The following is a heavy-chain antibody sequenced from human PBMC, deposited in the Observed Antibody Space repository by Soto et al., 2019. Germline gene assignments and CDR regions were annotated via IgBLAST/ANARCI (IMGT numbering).Heavy chain of an antibody. CDR2: IYYSGST. D-gene: IGHD6-19*01. CDR3: ARTKGQWLDYTFDI. V-gene: IGHV4-59*01. Sequence: PSETLSLTCTVSGGSISSYYWSWIRQPPGKGLEWIGYIYYSGSTYYNPSLKSRVTISVDTSKNQFSLKLSSVTAADTAVFYCARTKGQWLDYTFDIWGQGTMVTVS. J-gene: IGHJ3*02. CDR1: GGSISSYY.